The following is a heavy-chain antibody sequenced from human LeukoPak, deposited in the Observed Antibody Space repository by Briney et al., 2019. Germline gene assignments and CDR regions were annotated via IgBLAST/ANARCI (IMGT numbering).Heavy chain of an antibody. CDR1: GGTFSSYA. V-gene: IGHV1-69*04. Sequence: SVKVSCKASGGTFSSYAISWVRQAPGQGLEWMGRIIPILGIANYAQKFQGRVTITADKSTSTAYMELSSLRSEDTAVYYCAREVAMVRGVIRYYYYGMDVWGQGTTVTVSS. J-gene: IGHJ6*02. CDR2: IIPILGIA. D-gene: IGHD3-10*01. CDR3: AREVAMVRGVIRYYYYGMDV.